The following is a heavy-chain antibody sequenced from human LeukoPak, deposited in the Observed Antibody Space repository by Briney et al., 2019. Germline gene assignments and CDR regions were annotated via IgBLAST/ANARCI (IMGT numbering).Heavy chain of an antibody. V-gene: IGHV1-69*06. CDR2: IIPIFGTA. J-gene: IGHJ5*02. D-gene: IGHD1-26*01. CDR1: GGTFSSYA. CDR3: AAEGGSDWFDP. Sequence: SVKVSCKASGGTFSSYAISWVRQAPGRGLEWMGGIIPIFGTANYAQKFQGRVTITADKSTSTAYMELSSLRSEDTAVYYCAAEGGSDWFDPWGQGTLVTVSS.